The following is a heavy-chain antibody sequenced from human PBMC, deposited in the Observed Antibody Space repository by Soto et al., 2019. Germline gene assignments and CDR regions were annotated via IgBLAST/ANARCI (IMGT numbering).Heavy chain of an antibody. V-gene: IGHV2-5*02. J-gene: IGHJ4*02. CDR1: GFSLTTSGVG. Sequence: SGPTLVNPTQTLTLTCTFSGFSLTTSGVGVGWIRQPPGKALEWLALIYWDEDKRYSPSLKSRLTITKDTSTNQVVLTMTNMDPVDTATYYCAHKGTLAVADYWGQGTLVTVSS. D-gene: IGHD6-19*01. CDR2: IYWDEDK. CDR3: AHKGTLAVADY.